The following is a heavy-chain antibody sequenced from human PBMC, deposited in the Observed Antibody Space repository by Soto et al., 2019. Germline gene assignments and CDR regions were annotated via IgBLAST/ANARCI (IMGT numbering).Heavy chain of an antibody. CDR1: GGTFSGYY. D-gene: IGHD3-3*01. Sequence: LETLSLTCAVYGGTFSGYYWSWIRQPPGKGLEWIGEINHSGSTNYSPSLTSRVTISVDTTKKQFSLQLTSVTAADTAVYYCARGRTYYDFWSGYPSTPNYAEYYHGMDVWGQGTPVTVSS. CDR3: ARGRTYYDFWSGYPSTPNYAEYYHGMDV. J-gene: IGHJ6*02. CDR2: INHSGST. V-gene: IGHV4-34*01.